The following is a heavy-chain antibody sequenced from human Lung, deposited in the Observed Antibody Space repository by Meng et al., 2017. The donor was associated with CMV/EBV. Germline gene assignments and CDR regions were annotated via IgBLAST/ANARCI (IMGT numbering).Heavy chain of an antibody. J-gene: IGHJ4*02. CDR1: GYTFTSYY. CDR2: VNPAGGDA. Sequence: ASVKVSCKASGYTFTSYYLHWIRQAPGQGLEWMGIVNPAGGDATYARTFEGRVTMTRDRSTDTVYLELNRLTPEDTAVYYCARGESIHYWGQGTLVTVSS. CDR3: ARGESIHY. D-gene: IGHD3-10*01. V-gene: IGHV1-46*01.